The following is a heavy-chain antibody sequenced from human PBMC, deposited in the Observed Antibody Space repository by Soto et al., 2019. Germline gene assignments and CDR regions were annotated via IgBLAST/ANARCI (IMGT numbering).Heavy chain of an antibody. CDR3: AITHLSLGEHHY. D-gene: IGHD1-26*01. J-gene: IGHJ4*02. CDR2: MNPNSANT. CDR1: GYTFTSYD. Sequence: QVQLVQSGAEVKKPGASVKVSCKASGYTFTSYDINWVRQATGQGLEWMGWMNPNSANTGCAQKSQGRVTMTRNTSISTAYMELSSPRSEDTAVYYCAITHLSLGEHHYWGQGTLVTVSS. V-gene: IGHV1-8*01.